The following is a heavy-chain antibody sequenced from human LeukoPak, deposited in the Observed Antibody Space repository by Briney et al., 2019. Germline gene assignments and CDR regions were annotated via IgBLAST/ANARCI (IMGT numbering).Heavy chain of an antibody. Sequence: SETLSLTCTVSGYSISSGYYWGWIRQPPGKGLEWIGSIYHSGSTYYNPSLKSRVTISVDTSKNQFSLKLSSVTAADTAVYYCARGGGYDFWGGYYTGIAFDPWGQGTLVTVSS. CDR1: GYSISSGYY. D-gene: IGHD3-3*01. V-gene: IGHV4-38-2*02. CDR2: IYHSGST. J-gene: IGHJ5*02. CDR3: ARGGGYDFWGGYYTGIAFDP.